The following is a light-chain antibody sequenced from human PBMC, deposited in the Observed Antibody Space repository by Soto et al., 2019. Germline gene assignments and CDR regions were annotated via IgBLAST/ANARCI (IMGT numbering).Light chain of an antibody. V-gene: IGLV1-40*01. J-gene: IGLJ1*01. CDR3: ESYGSTLSARCV. CDR1: STNIGAGYR. CDR2: GST. Sequence: QSVLGQPPSVTEAPVQRVRIYCTWSSTNIGAGYRVHWYQQRTATAPELLIVGSTIRPSGVADRFSASTSGTSGSLAITGLQAEAEGDDDGESYGSTLSARCVFGTGTKGTV.